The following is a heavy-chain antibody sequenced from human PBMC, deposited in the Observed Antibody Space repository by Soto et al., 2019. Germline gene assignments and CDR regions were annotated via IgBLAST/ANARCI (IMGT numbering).Heavy chain of an antibody. CDR3: ARHDPISMIVVVTRY. D-gene: IGHD3-22*01. Sequence: PSETLSLTCAVSGDSMGSSSNYWGWIRQPPGKGLEWIGRISYSGTTYYNPSLRGRVTISVETSKNQFSLKLSSVTAADTAVYFCARHDPISMIVVVTRYWGQGTLVTVSS. J-gene: IGHJ4*02. CDR2: ISYSGTT. CDR1: GDSMGSSSNY. V-gene: IGHV4-39*01.